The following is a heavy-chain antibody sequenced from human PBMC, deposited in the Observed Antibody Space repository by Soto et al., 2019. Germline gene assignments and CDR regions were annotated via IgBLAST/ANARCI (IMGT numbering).Heavy chain of an antibody. D-gene: IGHD3-9*01. Sequence: GGSLRLSCAASGFTFSSYAMSWVRQAPGKGLEWVSGIRGSGVSTDYADSVKGRFTFSRDISKNTLYLQMNSLRVDYMAVYYCAKDAYDIGYYFDYWGQGTLVTVSS. CDR1: GFTFSSYA. CDR2: IRGSGVST. V-gene: IGHV3-23*01. CDR3: AKDAYDIGYYFDY. J-gene: IGHJ4*02.